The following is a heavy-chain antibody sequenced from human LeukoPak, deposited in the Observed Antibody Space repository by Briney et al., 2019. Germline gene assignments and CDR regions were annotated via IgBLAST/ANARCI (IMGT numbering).Heavy chain of an antibody. V-gene: IGHV4-59*11. J-gene: IGHJ4*02. CDR1: GGSISSLY. D-gene: IGHD2-2*01. CDR2: IYYSGST. Sequence: PSETLSLTCTVSGGSISSLYWSWIRQPPGKGLEWIGCIYYSGSTNYNPSLKSRVTISGDTSKNQFSLKLSSVTAADTAVYYCARSYSTSHFYFDFWGRGALVTVSS. CDR3: ARSYSTSHFYFDF.